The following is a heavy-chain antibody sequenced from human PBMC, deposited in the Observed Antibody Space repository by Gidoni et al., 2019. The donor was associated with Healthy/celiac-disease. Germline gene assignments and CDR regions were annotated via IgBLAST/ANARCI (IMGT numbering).Heavy chain of an antibody. CDR1: GFTFSSYS. V-gene: IGHV3-21*01. Sequence: EVQLVESGGGLVKPGGSLRLSCAASGFTFSSYSLNWVRQAPGKGLEWVSSISSISSYIYYADSVKGRFTISRDNAKNSLYLQRNSLRAEDTAVYYCARDRGVVAAEDAFDIWGQGTMVTVSS. CDR2: ISSISSYI. CDR3: ARDRGVVAAEDAFDI. D-gene: IGHD2-15*01. J-gene: IGHJ3*02.